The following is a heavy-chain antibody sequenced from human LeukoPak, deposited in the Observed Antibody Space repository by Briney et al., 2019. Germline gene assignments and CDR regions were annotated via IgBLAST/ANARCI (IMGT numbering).Heavy chain of an antibody. CDR2: IIPILGIA. D-gene: IGHD5-12*01. CDR1: GGTFSSYA. CDR3: ARVGRVATIAPFDY. Sequence: ASVTVSCKASGGTFSSYAISWVRQAPGQGLEWMGRIIPILGIANYAQKFQGRVTITADKSTSTAYMELSSLRSEDTAVYYCARVGRVATIAPFDYWGRGTLVTVSS. V-gene: IGHV1-69*04. J-gene: IGHJ4*02.